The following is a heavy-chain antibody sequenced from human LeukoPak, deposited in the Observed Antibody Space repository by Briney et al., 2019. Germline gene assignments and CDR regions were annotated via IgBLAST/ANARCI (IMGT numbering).Heavy chain of an antibody. CDR2: IYYSGST. J-gene: IGHJ4*02. CDR3: ARAAGYCSGGSCRNRGPFDY. V-gene: IGHV4-59*01. CDR1: GGSISSYY. D-gene: IGHD2-15*01. Sequence: SETLSLTCTVSGGSISSYYWSWIRQPPGKGLEWIGYIYYSGSTNYNPSLKSRVTISVDTSKNQFSLKLSSVTAADTAVYYCARAAGYCSGGSCRNRGPFDYWGQGTLVTVSS.